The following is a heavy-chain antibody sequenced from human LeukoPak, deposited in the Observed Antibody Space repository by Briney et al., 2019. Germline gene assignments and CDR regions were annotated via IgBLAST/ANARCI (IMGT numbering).Heavy chain of an antibody. CDR2: IHASGSS. CDR3: ARDGLYSYGYSYFDY. D-gene: IGHD3-22*01. V-gene: IGHV4-4*07. CDR1: GVPISSYH. Sequence: SETQSLICTLSGVPISSYHWSWIRQPAGKGLEGIRRIHASGSSNYNPSPKSRVTMSVDTSKNQLALKMTSVTAADTAVYYCARDGLYSYGYSYFDYWGQGTLVTVSS. J-gene: IGHJ4*02.